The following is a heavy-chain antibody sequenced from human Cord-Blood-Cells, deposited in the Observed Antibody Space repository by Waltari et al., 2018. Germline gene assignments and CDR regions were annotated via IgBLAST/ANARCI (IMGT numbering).Heavy chain of an antibody. CDR3: ARHPPGIAAAGAYYFDY. D-gene: IGHD6-13*01. V-gene: IGHV4-59*08. CDR1: GGSISSYY. J-gene: IGHJ4*02. CDR2: FYYSGST. Sequence: QVQLQESGPGLVKPSETLSLTCTVSGGSISSYYWSWIRQPPGKGLEWIGYFYYSGSTNYNPSLKRRVTISVYTSKTQFSLKLSSVTAAETAVYYCARHPPGIAAAGAYYFDYWGQGTLVTVSS.